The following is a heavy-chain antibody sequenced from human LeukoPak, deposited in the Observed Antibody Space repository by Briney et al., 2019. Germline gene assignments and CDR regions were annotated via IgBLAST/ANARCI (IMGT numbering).Heavy chain of an antibody. CDR2: ISGSGGST. D-gene: IGHD3-22*01. Sequence: GGSLRLSCAASGFTFSSYAMSWVRQAPGKGLEWVSAISGSGGSTYYADSVKGRFTISRDNSKNTLYLQMNSLRAEDTAVYYCAKLLLPGDYYDSSGPSNANADYWGQGTLVTVSS. V-gene: IGHV3-23*01. CDR3: AKLLLPGDYYDSSGPSNANADY. CDR1: GFTFSSYA. J-gene: IGHJ4*02.